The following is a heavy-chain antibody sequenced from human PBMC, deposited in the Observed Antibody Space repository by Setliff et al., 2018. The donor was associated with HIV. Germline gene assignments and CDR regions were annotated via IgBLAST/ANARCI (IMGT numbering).Heavy chain of an antibody. J-gene: IGHJ6*03. D-gene: IGHD5-18*01. CDR2: IYETGST. CDR1: GGVSGGDMGVHD. V-gene: IGHV4-61*08. CDR3: ARDGYTNGYGYYYFYMDV. Sequence: PSETLSLTCSVSGGVSGGDMGVHDWSWIRQSPGKGLEWIGFIYETGSTYYNPSLKSRVSISIDTSKNQFSLKLSSVTAADTAVYFCARDGYTNGYGYYYFYMDVWGKGTTVTVSS.